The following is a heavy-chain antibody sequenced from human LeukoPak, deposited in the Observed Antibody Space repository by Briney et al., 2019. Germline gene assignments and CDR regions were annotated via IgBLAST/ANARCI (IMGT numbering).Heavy chain of an antibody. D-gene: IGHD5-12*01. J-gene: IGHJ4*02. CDR3: AREDSGYGEGFDY. Sequence: GGSLRLSCAASGFTFSSYSMNWVRQAPGKGLDRVSSISSSSSYIYYADSVKGRFTISRDNAKNSLYLQMNSLRAEDTAVYYCAREDSGYGEGFDYWGQGTLVAVSS. CDR2: ISSSSSYI. V-gene: IGHV3-21*01. CDR1: GFTFSSYS.